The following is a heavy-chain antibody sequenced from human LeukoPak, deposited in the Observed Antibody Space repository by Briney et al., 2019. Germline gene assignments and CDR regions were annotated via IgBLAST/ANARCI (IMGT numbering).Heavy chain of an antibody. CDR3: ARDRVVYYYGSGYYGMDV. D-gene: IGHD3-10*01. J-gene: IGHJ6*02. CDR2: INSDGSTT. Sequence: GGSLRLSCAASGFTFSSYWMHWARQAPGKGLVWVSRINSDGSTTRYADSVKGRFTISRDNAKNTLYLQMNSLRAEDTAVYYCARDRVVYYYGSGYYGMDVWGQGTTVTVSS. V-gene: IGHV3-74*01. CDR1: GFTFSSYW.